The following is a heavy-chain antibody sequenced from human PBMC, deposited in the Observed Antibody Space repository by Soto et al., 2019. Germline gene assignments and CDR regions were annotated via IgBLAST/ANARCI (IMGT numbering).Heavy chain of an antibody. Sequence: QITLKESGPTLVKPTQTLTLTCTFSGFSLTTSGGAVGWIRQPPGKALEWLAVVYWDDVKRYRPSLNSRPTITKDTSKNQVVLTMTNVDPVHTATYHCTHGGAGHSYCNDITCYYGRWLDPWGQGILVTVSS. J-gene: IGHJ5*02. V-gene: IGHV2-5*02. CDR2: VYWDDVK. CDR3: THGGAGHSYCNDITCYYGRWLDP. D-gene: IGHD2-21*01. CDR1: GFSLTTSGGA.